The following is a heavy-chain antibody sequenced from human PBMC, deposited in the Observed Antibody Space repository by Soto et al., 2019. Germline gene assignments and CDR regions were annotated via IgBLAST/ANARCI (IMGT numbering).Heavy chain of an antibody. Sequence: QVQLVQSGAEVKKPGASVKVSCKASGYTFSNYGISWVRQAPGQGLEWMGWISAYNGNTKYAQKLQGRVTMTTDTYTSRAYKDLRSLRSDDTAVYYCARDAPPVDYWGQGTMVTVSS. J-gene: IGHJ4*02. CDR3: ARDAPPVDY. CDR2: ISAYNGNT. CDR1: GYTFSNYG. V-gene: IGHV1-18*01.